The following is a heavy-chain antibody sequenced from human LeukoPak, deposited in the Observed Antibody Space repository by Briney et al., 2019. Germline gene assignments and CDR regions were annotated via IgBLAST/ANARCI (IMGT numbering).Heavy chain of an antibody. J-gene: IGHJ4*02. CDR1: GGSISSYY. Sequence: SETPSLTCTVSGGSISSYYWSWIRQPPGKGLEWIGYIYTSGSTNYNPSLRSRVTISVDTSKDQFSLKLSSVTAADTAVYYCARQYGSYLFDYWGQGTLVTVSS. V-gene: IGHV4-4*09. D-gene: IGHD1-26*01. CDR2: IYTSGST. CDR3: ARQYGSYLFDY.